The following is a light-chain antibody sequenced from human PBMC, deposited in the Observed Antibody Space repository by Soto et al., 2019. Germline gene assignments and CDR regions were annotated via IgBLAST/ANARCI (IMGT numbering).Light chain of an antibody. CDR2: AAS. CDR3: QHPKWA. CDR1: QDISGY. Sequence: IQLTQSPSSLSASVGDRVTITCRASQDISGYVAWYQQRPGRAPQLLIYAASALQTGVPSRFSGSGSGTDFTRTITLLQPEDYGTYYCQHPKWAFGQGTNVEI. V-gene: IGKV1-9*01. J-gene: IGKJ1*01.